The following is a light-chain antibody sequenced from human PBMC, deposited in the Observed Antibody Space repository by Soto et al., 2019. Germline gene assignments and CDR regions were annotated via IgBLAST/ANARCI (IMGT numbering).Light chain of an antibody. CDR1: QGISTY. CDR2: AAS. Sequence: DIQMTQSPSSLSASVGDRVTITCRASQGISTYFNWYQQKPGKAPKVLIYAASSLQSGVPSRFSCSGAETDFTLTISSLQPEDFATYSCQQSNSITWTFGQGTKVEIK. J-gene: IGKJ1*01. CDR3: QQSNSITWT. V-gene: IGKV1-39*01.